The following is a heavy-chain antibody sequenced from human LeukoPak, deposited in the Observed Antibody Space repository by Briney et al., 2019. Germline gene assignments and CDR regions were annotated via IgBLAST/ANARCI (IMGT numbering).Heavy chain of an antibody. J-gene: IGHJ4*02. CDR3: AKDRGTTTTTRECGYFDS. Sequence: PGGSLRLSRAASGFTFRSYGMHWVRQAPGKGLEWVAVIWYDGSDKYYAGSVKGRFTISRDNSKNTLYLQMNSLRADDAAIYYCAKDRGTTTTTRECGYFDSWGQGTLVTVSS. D-gene: IGHD4-17*01. CDR1: GFTFRSYG. V-gene: IGHV3-33*06. CDR2: IWYDGSDK.